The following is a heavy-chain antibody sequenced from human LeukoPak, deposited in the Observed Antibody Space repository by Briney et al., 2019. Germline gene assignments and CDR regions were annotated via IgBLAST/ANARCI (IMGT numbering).Heavy chain of an antibody. J-gene: IGHJ6*02. Sequence: ASVKVSCKASGYTFTSYDINWVRQAPGQGLEWMGIINPSGGSTSYAQKFQGRVTMTRDTSTSTVYMELSSLRSEDTAVYYCARVHYDILTGTIDYYYYYGMDVWGQGTTVTVSS. CDR2: INPSGGST. V-gene: IGHV1-46*01. CDR3: ARVHYDILTGTIDYYYYYGMDV. CDR1: GYTFTSYD. D-gene: IGHD3-9*01.